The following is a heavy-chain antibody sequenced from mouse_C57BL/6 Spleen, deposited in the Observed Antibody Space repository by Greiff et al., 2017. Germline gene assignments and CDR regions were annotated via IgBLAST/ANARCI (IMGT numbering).Heavy chain of an antibody. J-gene: IGHJ2*01. D-gene: IGHD3-3*01. CDR2: IRNKANNHAT. V-gene: IGHV6-6*01. Sequence: EVKVEESGGGLVQPGGSMKLSCAASGFTFSDAWMDWVRQSPEKGLEWVAEIRNKANNHATYYAESVKGRFTISRDDSKSSVYLQMNSLRAEDTGIYYCTRGGGRGYFDYWGQGTTLTVSS. CDR1: GFTFSDAW. CDR3: TRGGGRGYFDY.